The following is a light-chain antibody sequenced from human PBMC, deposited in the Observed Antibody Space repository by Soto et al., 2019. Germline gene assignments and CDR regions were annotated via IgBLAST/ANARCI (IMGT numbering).Light chain of an antibody. J-gene: IGLJ1*01. CDR3: AAWDDSLNGYV. CDR1: RSNIGSNA. Sequence: QSVLTQPPSASGTPGQRVTISCSGSRSNIGSNAVNWYQQLPGTAPKLLIYSNNQRPSGVPDRFSGSKSGTSASLAISGLQYGDEADYYCAAWDDSLNGYVFGTGTKVTVL. V-gene: IGLV1-44*01. CDR2: SNN.